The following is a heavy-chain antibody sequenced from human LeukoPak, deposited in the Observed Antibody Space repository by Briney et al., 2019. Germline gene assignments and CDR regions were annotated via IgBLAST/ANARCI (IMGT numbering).Heavy chain of an antibody. CDR1: GFTFSTYW. CDR3: AKDPSRNVLDDAFDI. D-gene: IGHD1-1*01. V-gene: IGHV3-74*01. Sequence: PGGSLRLSCAASGFTFSTYWMHWVRQAPGKGLEWVSRINSDGTTTNYADSVKGRFTISRDNAKNTLYLQMNTLRVEDTAVYYCAKDPSRNVLDDAFDIWGQGTMVTVSS. CDR2: INSDGTTT. J-gene: IGHJ3*02.